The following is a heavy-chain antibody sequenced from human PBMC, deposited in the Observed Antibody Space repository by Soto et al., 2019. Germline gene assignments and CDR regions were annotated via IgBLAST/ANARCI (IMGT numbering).Heavy chain of an antibody. Sequence: GGSLRLSCAASGFTFSDHYMDWVRQAPGKGLEWVGRTRNKANSYTTEYAASVKGRFTISRDDSKNSLYLQMNTLKTEDTAVYYCARVGSSGWHDYWGQGTLVTVSS. CDR2: TRNKANSYTT. D-gene: IGHD6-19*01. CDR1: GFTFSDHY. J-gene: IGHJ4*02. CDR3: ARVGSSGWHDY. V-gene: IGHV3-72*01.